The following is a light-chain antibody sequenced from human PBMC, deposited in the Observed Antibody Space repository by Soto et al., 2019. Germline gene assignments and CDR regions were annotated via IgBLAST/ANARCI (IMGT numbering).Light chain of an antibody. CDR3: SSYTSSSTYVV. CDR2: DVI. Sequence: QAASVSGSPGQSITISCTGTSSDVGGYNYVSWYQQHPGKAPKLMIYDVINRPSGVSNRFSGSKSGNSASLTISGLQAEDEADYYCSSYTSSSTYVVFGGGTKVTVL. J-gene: IGLJ2*01. V-gene: IGLV2-14*03. CDR1: SSDVGGYNY.